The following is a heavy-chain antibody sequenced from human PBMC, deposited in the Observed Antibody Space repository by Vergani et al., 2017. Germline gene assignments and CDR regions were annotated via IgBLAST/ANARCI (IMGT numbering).Heavy chain of an antibody. D-gene: IGHD3-3*02. CDR3: ARDHSIFKDGFDY. V-gene: IGHV3-7*01. CDR1: GFTFSSYW. CDR2: IKQDGSEK. J-gene: IGHJ4*02. Sequence: EVQLVESGGGLVQPGGSLRLSCAASGFTFSSYWLSWVRQAPGKGLSWVANIKQDGSEKYYVDSVKGRFTISRDNAKNSLYLQMNSLRAEDTAVYYCARDHSIFKDGFDYWGQGTLVTVSS.